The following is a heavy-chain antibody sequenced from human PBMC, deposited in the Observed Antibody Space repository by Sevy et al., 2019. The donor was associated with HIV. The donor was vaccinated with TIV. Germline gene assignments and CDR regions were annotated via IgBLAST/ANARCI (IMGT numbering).Heavy chain of an antibody. CDR2: IYPGDSDT. V-gene: IGHV5-51*01. CDR1: GYSFTSYW. Sequence: GESLKISCKGSGYSFTSYWIGWVRQMPGKGLEWMGIIYPGDSDTRYSPSFQGKVTISADKSISTAYLQWSSLKASDTAMYYCARLRGYCSGGSCSGPRYFDYWGQGTLVTVSS. CDR3: ARLRGYCSGGSCSGPRYFDY. D-gene: IGHD2-15*01. J-gene: IGHJ4*02.